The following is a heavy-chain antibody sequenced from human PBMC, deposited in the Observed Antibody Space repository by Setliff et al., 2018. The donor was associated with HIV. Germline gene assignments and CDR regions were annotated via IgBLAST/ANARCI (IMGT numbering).Heavy chain of an antibody. Sequence: SETLSLTCTVSGGSMSSSSYYWSWIRQTPDKGLEWIGIIYYSRPTYYNPSLTSRVTISVDTSRNQFSLNLRSVTAADTVAYYCARLGYVSGGFYKTPGPYYFDYWGQGALVTVSS. J-gene: IGHJ4*02. D-gene: IGHD3-10*01. V-gene: IGHV4-39*01. CDR2: IYYSRPT. CDR3: ARLGYVSGGFYKTPGPYYFDY. CDR1: GGSMSSSSYY.